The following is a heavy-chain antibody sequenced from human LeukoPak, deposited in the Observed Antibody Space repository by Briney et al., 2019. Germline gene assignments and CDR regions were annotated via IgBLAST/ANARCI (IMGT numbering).Heavy chain of an antibody. CDR2: IRYDGSNK. Sequence: GGSLRLSCAASGFTFSSYSMNWVRQAPGKGLEWVAFIRYDGSNKYYADSVKGRFTISRDNSKNTLYLQMNSLRAEDTAVYYCAKRFCSSTSCYTDYYYYMDVWGKGTTVTVSS. CDR3: AKRFCSSTSCYTDYYYYMDV. V-gene: IGHV3-30*02. CDR1: GFTFSSYS. D-gene: IGHD2-2*02. J-gene: IGHJ6*03.